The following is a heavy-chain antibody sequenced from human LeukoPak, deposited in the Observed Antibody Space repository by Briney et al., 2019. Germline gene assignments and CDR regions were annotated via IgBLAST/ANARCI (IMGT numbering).Heavy chain of an antibody. Sequence: GGSLRLSCAASGFTFDDYAMHWVRQVPGKGLEWVSLISWDGGSTYYADSVKGRFTISRDNSKNSLYLQMNSLRAEDTALYYCAKDMGTGIAAAARFDPWGQGTLVTVSS. J-gene: IGHJ5*02. D-gene: IGHD6-13*01. CDR2: ISWDGGST. CDR3: AKDMGTGIAAAARFDP. V-gene: IGHV3-43D*04. CDR1: GFTFDDYA.